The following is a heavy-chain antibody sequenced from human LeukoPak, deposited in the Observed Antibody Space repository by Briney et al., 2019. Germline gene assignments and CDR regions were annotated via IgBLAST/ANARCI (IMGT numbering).Heavy chain of an antibody. CDR1: ESIVSGNY. D-gene: IGHD3-3*01. Sequence: GGSLRLPCAASESIVSGNYMTWVRQAPGKGLEWLSVIYTGGGTYYADSVKGRFTISRDTSKTTVYLQMNSLRGDDTAICYCAHYDFWSGHALDIWGQGTMVTVSS. CDR3: AHYDFWSGHALDI. CDR2: IYTGGGT. V-gene: IGHV3-66*01. J-gene: IGHJ3*02.